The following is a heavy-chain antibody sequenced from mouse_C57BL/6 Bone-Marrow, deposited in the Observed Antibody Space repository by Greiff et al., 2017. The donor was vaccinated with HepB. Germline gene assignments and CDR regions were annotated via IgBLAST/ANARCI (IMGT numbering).Heavy chain of an antibody. J-gene: IGHJ3*01. CDR1: GFNIKDDY. CDR3: TTHYGSSYLFAY. V-gene: IGHV14-4*01. CDR2: IDPENGDT. D-gene: IGHD1-1*01. Sequence: EVKLQESGAELVRPGASVKLSCTASGFNIKDDYMHWVNQRPEQGLEWIGWIDPENGDTEYASKFQGKATITADTSSNTAYLQLSSLTSEDTAVYYCTTHYGSSYLFAYWGQGTLVTVSA.